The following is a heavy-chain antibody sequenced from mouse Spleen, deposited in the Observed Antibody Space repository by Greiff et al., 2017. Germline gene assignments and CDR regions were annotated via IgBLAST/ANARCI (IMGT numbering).Heavy chain of an antibody. Sequence: VKVVESGPGLVQPSQSLSITCTVSGFSLTSYGVHWVRQPPGKGLEWLGVIWSGGSPDYNAAFISRLSISKDNSKSQVFFKMNSLQADDTAIYYCVRRYYNGSRDAMDYWGQGTSVTVSS. D-gene: IGHD1-1*01. CDR2: IWSGGSP. CDR3: VRRYYNGSRDAMDY. V-gene: IGHV2-4*02. J-gene: IGHJ4*01. CDR1: GFSLTSYG.